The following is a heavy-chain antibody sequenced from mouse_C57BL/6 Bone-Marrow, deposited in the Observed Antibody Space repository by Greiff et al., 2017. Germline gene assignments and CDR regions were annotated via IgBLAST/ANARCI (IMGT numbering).Heavy chain of an antibody. Sequence: VQLQQSGAELARPGASVKMSCKASGYTFTSYTMHWVKQRPGQGLEWIGYINPSSGYTKYNQKFKDKATLTGDKSSSTAYMQLSSLTSEDSAVYYCARAVRGYLRFWFAYWGQGTLVTVYA. J-gene: IGHJ3*01. CDR3: ARAVRGYLRFWFAY. V-gene: IGHV1-4*01. CDR1: GYTFTSYT. D-gene: IGHD2-3*01. CDR2: INPSSGYT.